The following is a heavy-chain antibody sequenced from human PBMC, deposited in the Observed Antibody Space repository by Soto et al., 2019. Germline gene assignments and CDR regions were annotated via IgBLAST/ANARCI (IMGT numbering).Heavy chain of an antibody. CDR2: IGGSGDT. D-gene: IGHD3-22*01. Sequence: GGSLRLSCAASGFTFSSYGMHWVRQASGKGLEWVSGIGGSGDTYYADSVKGRFIVSRDNSKNTLYLQMNSLRAEDTAVYYCATRNYYDSRGYYYYYFDFWGQGTLVTVSS. CDR3: ATRNYYDSRGYYYYYFDF. J-gene: IGHJ4*02. V-gene: IGHV3-23*01. CDR1: GFTFSSYG.